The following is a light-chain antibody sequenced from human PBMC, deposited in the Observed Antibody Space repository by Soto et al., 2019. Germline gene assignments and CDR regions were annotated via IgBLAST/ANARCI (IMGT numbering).Light chain of an antibody. CDR2: GAS. Sequence: IVMTQSPATLSVSLGERVTLSCRASQSVSSNLAWYQQKVGQAPRLLIYGASTRATGIPARFSGSGSGTEFTLTIGSLQPEDFATYYCQQLHGYPITSGQGTRLEI. V-gene: IGKV3-15*01. CDR1: QSVSSN. CDR3: QQLHGYPIT. J-gene: IGKJ5*01.